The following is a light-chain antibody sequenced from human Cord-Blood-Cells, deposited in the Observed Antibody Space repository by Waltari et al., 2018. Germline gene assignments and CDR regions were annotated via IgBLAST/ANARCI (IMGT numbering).Light chain of an antibody. CDR2: GNS. V-gene: IGLV1-40*01. Sequence: QSVLTQQPSVSGAPGQRVTIPCTGSSSNIGAGYDVHWYQQLPGTAPKLLIYGNSNRPSGVPDRFSGSKSGTSASLAITGLQAEDEADYYCQSYDSSLSGVVFGGGTKLTVL. J-gene: IGLJ2*01. CDR3: QSYDSSLSGVV. CDR1: SSNIGAGYD.